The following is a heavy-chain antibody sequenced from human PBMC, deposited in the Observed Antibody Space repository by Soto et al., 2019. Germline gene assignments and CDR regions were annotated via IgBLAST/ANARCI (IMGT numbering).Heavy chain of an antibody. CDR3: TIGSWSGEVFDI. Sequence: QVQLVQSGAEVKKPGSSVKVSCTDSGGTFSTYSMFWVRQAPGQGLEWMGRIIPMLGIRNYAQRFQDRVTITADKSTATAHMELSSLRSEDTALYYCTIGSWSGEVFDIWCQGTMVTVSS. CDR2: IIPMLGIR. D-gene: IGHD2-21*01. CDR1: GGTFSTYS. J-gene: IGHJ3*02. V-gene: IGHV1-69*02.